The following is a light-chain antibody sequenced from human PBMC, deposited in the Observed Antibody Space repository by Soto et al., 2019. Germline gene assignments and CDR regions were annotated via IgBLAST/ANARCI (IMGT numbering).Light chain of an antibody. J-gene: IGKJ1*01. CDR3: QQYKTWLWT. CDR2: GAS. CDR1: QSINAH. V-gene: IGKV3-15*01. Sequence: EVVMTQSPATLSVSPGERVTLSCRSSQSINAHLAWYQTKPGRAPRLPIHGASTRATGIPARFSGWGYGTEFSLNISSLQSEDFAVYYCQQYKTWLWTFGQGTKVEIQ.